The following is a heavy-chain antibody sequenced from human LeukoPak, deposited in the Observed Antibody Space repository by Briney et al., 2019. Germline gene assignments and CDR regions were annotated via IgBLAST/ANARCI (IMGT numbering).Heavy chain of an antibody. D-gene: IGHD2-21*01. J-gene: IGHJ4*02. Sequence: SETLSLTCALYGGFFSDYYWSWIRHPPRRGLEWVGEINHSGHTNYNPSRKRRVTIPVETPKKQFSLRVRSVTVSDRAVYYCASSARLGYWGQGTLVIVSS. V-gene: IGHV4-34*01. CDR2: INHSGHT. CDR3: ASSARLGY. CDR1: GGFFSDYY.